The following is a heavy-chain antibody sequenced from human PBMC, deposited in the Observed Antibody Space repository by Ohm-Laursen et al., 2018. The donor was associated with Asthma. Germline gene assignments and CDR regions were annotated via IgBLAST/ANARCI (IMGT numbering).Heavy chain of an antibody. Sequence: SLRLSCAASGFTFSNFGMHWVRQAPGKGLEWLAGISSDEKIIHYADSVKGRVTISRDNSKNTLYLQMNSLRVEDTAVYHCAKRAGYTSGWDFDYWGQGTLVTVSS. J-gene: IGHJ4*02. CDR2: ISSDEKII. D-gene: IGHD6-19*01. CDR1: GFTFSNFG. V-gene: IGHV3-30*18. CDR3: AKRAGYTSGWDFDY.